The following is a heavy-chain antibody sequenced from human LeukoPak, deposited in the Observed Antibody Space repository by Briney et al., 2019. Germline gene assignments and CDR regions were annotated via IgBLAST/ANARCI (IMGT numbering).Heavy chain of an antibody. CDR3: ARANRGHARVGLSHDRTSYYGMDV. J-gene: IGHJ6*02. CDR2: INPSGGST. V-gene: IGHV1-46*01. CDR1: GYTFTSYY. Sequence: ASVKVSCKAPGYTFTSYYMHWVRQAPGQGLEWMGIINPSGGSTSYAQKFQGRVTMTRDTSTSTVYMELSSLRSEDTAVYYCARANRGHARVGLSHDRTSYYGMDVWGQGTTVTVSS. D-gene: IGHD4-23*01.